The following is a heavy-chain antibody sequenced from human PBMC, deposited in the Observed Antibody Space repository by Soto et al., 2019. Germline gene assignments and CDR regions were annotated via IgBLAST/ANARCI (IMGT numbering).Heavy chain of an antibody. CDR2: INPADSDA. J-gene: IGHJ6*02. D-gene: IGHD4-4*01. V-gene: IGHV5-10-1*01. CDR1: GYTLTDYW. CDR3: ARLGHDYSNSGMDV. Sequence: VESLKISCKASGYTLTDYWITWVRQMPGKGLEWVGQINPADSDARYGPSFEGHVTISIDKSIRTGSLQWSSLKVSDTAIYFCARLGHDYSNSGMDVWGQGTTVTVSS.